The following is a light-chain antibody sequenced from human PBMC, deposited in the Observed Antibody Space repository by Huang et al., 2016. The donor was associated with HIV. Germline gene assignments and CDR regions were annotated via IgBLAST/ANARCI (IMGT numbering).Light chain of an antibody. CDR3: QQRGDWPIT. CDR2: DAS. V-gene: IGKV3-11*01. CDR1: QSVRNY. Sequence: EILLTQSPATLSLSPGDGATLSCKASQSVRNYLAWYQQRPGQAPRLLIFDASNRANGIPARFSGRGSGTDFTLTISSLEPSDFAVYYCQQRGDWPITFGQGTRLEVK. J-gene: IGKJ5*01.